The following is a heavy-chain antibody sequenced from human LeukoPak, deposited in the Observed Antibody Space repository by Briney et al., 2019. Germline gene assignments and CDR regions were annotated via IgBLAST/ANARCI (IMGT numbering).Heavy chain of an antibody. V-gene: IGHV3-30*02. J-gene: IGHJ4*02. Sequence: GGSLRLSCAASGFSFGNYGMHWVRQAPGKGLEWVAFIRFDGSNKYYADSVKGRFTISRDNAKNSLYLQMNSLRAEDTALYYCAKGRWADYWGQGTLVTVSS. CDR1: GFSFGNYG. CDR2: IRFDGSNK. D-gene: IGHD3-3*01. CDR3: AKGRWADY.